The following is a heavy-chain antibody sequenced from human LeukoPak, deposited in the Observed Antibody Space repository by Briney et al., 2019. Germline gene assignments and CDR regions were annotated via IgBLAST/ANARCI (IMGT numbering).Heavy chain of an antibody. CDR2: IKEGGSEK. V-gene: IGHV3-7*01. Sequence: PGGSLRLSCAAFGFTFSTYWMTWVRQAPGKGLEWVANIKEGGSEKYYVDSVKGRFTISRDNAKNSLYLQMNTLRAEDTAVYYCTRDTGCSGGTRYSFYDSWGQGTLVTVSS. CDR1: GFTFSTYW. CDR3: TRDTGCSGGTRYSFYDS. D-gene: IGHD2-15*01. J-gene: IGHJ4*02.